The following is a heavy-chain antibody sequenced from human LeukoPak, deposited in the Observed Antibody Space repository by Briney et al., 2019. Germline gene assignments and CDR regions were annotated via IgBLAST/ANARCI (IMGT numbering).Heavy chain of an antibody. CDR2: ISWNSGSI. D-gene: IGHD3-10*01. Sequence: GRSLRLSCAASGFTFDDYAMHWVRQAPGKGLEWVSGISWNSGSIGYADSVKGRFTISRDNAKNSLYLQMNSLRAEDTALYYCAKAHGSGSYHEYFQDWGQGTLVTVSS. CDR3: AKAHGSGSYHEYFQD. V-gene: IGHV3-9*01. CDR1: GFTFDDYA. J-gene: IGHJ1*01.